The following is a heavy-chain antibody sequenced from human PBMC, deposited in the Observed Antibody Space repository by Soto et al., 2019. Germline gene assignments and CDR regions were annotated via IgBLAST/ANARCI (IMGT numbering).Heavy chain of an antibody. CDR3: ARDRDSSSWGGNQGAFDVWFDP. CDR2: IYYSGST. J-gene: IGHJ5*02. CDR1: GGSISSYY. D-gene: IGHD6-13*01. V-gene: IGHV4-59*12. Sequence: SETLSLTCTVSGGSISSYYWSWIRQPPGKGLEWIGYIYYSGSTYYNPSLKSRVTISVDTSKNQFSLKLSSVTAADTAVYYCARDRDSSSWGGNQGAFDVWFDPWGQGTLVTVSS.